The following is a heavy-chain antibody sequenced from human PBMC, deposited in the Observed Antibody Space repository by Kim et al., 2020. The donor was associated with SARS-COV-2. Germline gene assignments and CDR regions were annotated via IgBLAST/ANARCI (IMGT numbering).Heavy chain of an antibody. V-gene: IGHV3-74*01. D-gene: IGHD6-13*01. CDR2: INSDGSST. Sequence: GGSLRLSCAASRFTFSSYWMHWVRQAPGKGLVWVSRINSDGSSTSYADSVKGRFTISRDNAKNTLYLQMNSLRAEDTAVYYCARGGRYSSNHFDPWGQGTLVTVSS. CDR1: RFTFSSYW. J-gene: IGHJ5*02. CDR3: ARGGRYSSNHFDP.